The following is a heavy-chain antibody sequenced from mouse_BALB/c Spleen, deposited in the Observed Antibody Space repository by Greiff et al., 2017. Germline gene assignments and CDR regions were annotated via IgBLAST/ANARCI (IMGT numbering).Heavy chain of an antibody. CDR3: ARKYGNYEDYAMDY. CDR1: GFTFSSFG. J-gene: IGHJ4*01. CDR2: ISSGSSTI. Sequence: LVESGGGLVQPGGSRKLSCAASGFTFSSFGMHWVRQAPEKGLEWVAYISSGSSTIYYADTVKGRFTISRDNPKNTLFLQMTSLRSEDTAMYYCARKYGNYEDYAMDYWGQGTSVTVSS. D-gene: IGHD2-10*02. V-gene: IGHV5-17*02.